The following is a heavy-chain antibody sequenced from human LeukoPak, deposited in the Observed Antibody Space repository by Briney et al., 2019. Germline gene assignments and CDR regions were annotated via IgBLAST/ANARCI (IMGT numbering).Heavy chain of an antibody. CDR3: ARGTPPPTYYYDSSGYYYFDY. V-gene: IGHV4-34*01. Sequence: SETLSLTCAVYGGSFSGYYWGWIRQPPGKGLEWIGEINHSGSTNDNPSLKRRVTISEDTSKNQFSLKLSSVTAADTAVYYCARGTPPPTYYYDSSGYYYFDYWGQGTLVTVSS. J-gene: IGHJ4*02. CDR1: GGSFSGYY. D-gene: IGHD3-22*01. CDR2: INHSGST.